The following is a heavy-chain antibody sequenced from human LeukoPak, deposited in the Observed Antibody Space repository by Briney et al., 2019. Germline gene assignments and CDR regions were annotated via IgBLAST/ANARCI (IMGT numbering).Heavy chain of an antibody. Sequence: PSQTLSLTCTVSGGSISSGGYYWSWIRQPPGKGLEWIGYIYHSGSTYYNPSLKSRVTISVDTSKNQFSLKLSSVTAADTAVYYCAGLRAYYDSSGYYYGRWFDPWGQGTLVTVSS. CDR1: GGSISSGGYY. D-gene: IGHD3-22*01. CDR2: IYHSGST. J-gene: IGHJ5*02. V-gene: IGHV4-30-2*02. CDR3: AGLRAYYDSSGYYYGRWFDP.